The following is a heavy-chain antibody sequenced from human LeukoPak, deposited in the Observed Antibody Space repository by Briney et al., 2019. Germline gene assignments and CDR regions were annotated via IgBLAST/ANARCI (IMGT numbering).Heavy chain of an antibody. Sequence: GGSLRLSCAASGFTVSNNYITWVRQAPGKGLEWVSVIHSGGSTYYADSVKGRFTISRDISKNTLYLQMNSLRAEDTAVYYCATIAIGYGVNSGGYWGQGTRVTVSS. V-gene: IGHV3-53*01. D-gene: IGHD4/OR15-4a*01. J-gene: IGHJ4*02. CDR1: GFTVSNNY. CDR3: ATIAIGYGVNSGGY. CDR2: IHSGGST.